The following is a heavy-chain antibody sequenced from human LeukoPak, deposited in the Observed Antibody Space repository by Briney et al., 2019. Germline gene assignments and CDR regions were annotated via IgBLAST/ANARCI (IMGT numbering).Heavy chain of an antibody. J-gene: IGHJ4*02. V-gene: IGHV6-1*01. Sequence: SQTLSLTCAISGDSASSNSAAWNWIRQSPSRGLEWLGRTYYRSKWYNDYAVSVKSRITINPDTSKNQFSLQLNSVTPEDTAVYYCARDRFWYSSSWYYFDYWGQGTLVTVSS. CDR1: GDSASSNSAA. D-gene: IGHD6-13*01. CDR2: TYYRSKWYN. CDR3: ARDRFWYSSSWYYFDY.